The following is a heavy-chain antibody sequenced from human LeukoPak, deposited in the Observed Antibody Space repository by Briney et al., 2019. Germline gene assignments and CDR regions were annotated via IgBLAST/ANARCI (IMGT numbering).Heavy chain of an antibody. Sequence: GGSLRLSCAASGFTFDDYGMSWVRQAPGKGLEWVSGINWNGGSTGYADSVKGRFTISRDNAKNTLYLQMNSLRAEDTALYYCARDPTKRIAARPTAFDPWGQGTLVTVSS. J-gene: IGHJ5*02. V-gene: IGHV3-20*04. CDR3: ARDPTKRIAARPTAFDP. CDR2: INWNGGST. CDR1: GFTFDDYG. D-gene: IGHD6-6*01.